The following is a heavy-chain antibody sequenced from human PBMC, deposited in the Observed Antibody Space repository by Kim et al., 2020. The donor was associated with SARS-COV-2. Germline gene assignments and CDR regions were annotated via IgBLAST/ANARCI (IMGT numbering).Heavy chain of an antibody. CDR1: GYTFTSYY. J-gene: IGHJ6*03. V-gene: IGHV1-46*01. CDR3: ARDQGAGEMEWLLYTAPYYYYMDV. D-gene: IGHD3-3*01. Sequence: ASVKVSCKASGYTFTSYYMHWVRQAPGQGLEWMGIINPSGGSTSYAQKFQGRVTMTRDTSTSTVYMELSSLRSEDTAVYYCARDQGAGEMEWLLYTAPYYYYMDVWGKGTTVTVSS. CDR2: INPSGGST.